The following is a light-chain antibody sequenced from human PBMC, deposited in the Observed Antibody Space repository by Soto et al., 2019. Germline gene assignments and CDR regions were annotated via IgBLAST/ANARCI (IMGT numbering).Light chain of an antibody. CDR2: AAS. V-gene: IGKV1-39*01. J-gene: IGKJ3*01. CDR3: QQSYSTPPFT. CDR1: QSISSY. Sequence: DIQMTQSPSSLSASVGDRVTITCRASQSISSYLNWYQQKPGKAPKLLIYAASSLQSGVPSRFSGRGSGTDFTLTISSLQPEEFATYYCQQSYSTPPFTFGPGTKVDIK.